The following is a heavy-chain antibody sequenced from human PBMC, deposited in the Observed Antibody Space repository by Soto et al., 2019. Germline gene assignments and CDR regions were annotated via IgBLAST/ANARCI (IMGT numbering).Heavy chain of an antibody. CDR1: GYSFTSYW. CDR2: IYPGDSDT. CDR3: ARVSPRGIVVVPAALPRQAGYWFDP. D-gene: IGHD2-2*01. V-gene: IGHV5-51*01. Sequence: GESLKISCKGSGYSFTSYWIGWVRQMPGKGLEWMGIIYPGDSDTRYSPSFQGQVTISADKSISTAYLQWSSLKASDTAMYYCARVSPRGIVVVPAALPRQAGYWFDPWGQGTLVTVSS. J-gene: IGHJ5*02.